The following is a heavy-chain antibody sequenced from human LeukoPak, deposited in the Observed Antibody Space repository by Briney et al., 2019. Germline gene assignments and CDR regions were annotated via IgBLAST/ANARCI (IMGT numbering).Heavy chain of an antibody. CDR2: MNPNSGNT. J-gene: IGHJ4*02. V-gene: IGHV1-8*01. D-gene: IGHD6-19*01. CDR1: GYTFTSYD. CDR3: ARRAVAEVLLNY. Sequence: EASVKVSCKASGYTFTSYDINWVRQATGQGLEWMGWMNPNSGNTGYAQKFQGRVTMTRNTSISTAYMELSSLRSEDTAVYYCARRAVAEVLLNYWGQGTLVTVSS.